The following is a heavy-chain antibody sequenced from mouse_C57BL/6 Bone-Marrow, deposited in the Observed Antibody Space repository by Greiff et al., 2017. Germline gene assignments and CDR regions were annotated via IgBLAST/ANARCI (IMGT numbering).Heavy chain of an antibody. CDR3: AAGDGYYRGFDV. CDR2: IDPANGNT. CDR1: GFNIKNTY. D-gene: IGHD2-3*01. J-gene: IGHJ1*03. V-gene: IGHV14-3*01. Sequence: EVQGVESVAELVRPGASVKLSCTASGFNIKNTYMHWVKQRPEQGLEWIGRIDPANGNTKYAPKFQGKATITADTSSNTAYLQLSSLTSEDTAIYYCAAGDGYYRGFDVWGTGTTVTVSS.